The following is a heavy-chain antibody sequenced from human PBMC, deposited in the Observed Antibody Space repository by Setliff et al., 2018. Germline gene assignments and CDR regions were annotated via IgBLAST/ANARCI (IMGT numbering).Heavy chain of an antibody. D-gene: IGHD3-10*01. V-gene: IGHV3-7*01. Sequence: PGGSLRLSCSASGFTFSSLWMAWVRQAPGKGLEWVANINQGGSDQFYVESVKGRFTISRDNAKNSLYLQMNSLRAEDTALYYCARDGVFYAMDVWGHGTTVTVSS. CDR3: ARDGVFYAMDV. CDR2: INQGGSDQ. J-gene: IGHJ6*02. CDR1: GFTFSSLW.